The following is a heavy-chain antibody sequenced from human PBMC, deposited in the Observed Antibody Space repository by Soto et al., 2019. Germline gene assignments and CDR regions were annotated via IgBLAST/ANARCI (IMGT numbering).Heavy chain of an antibody. CDR3: ARETYYDFWSGYSRPYYMDV. CDR2: ISAYNGNT. J-gene: IGHJ6*03. CDR1: GYTFTSYG. D-gene: IGHD3-3*01. V-gene: IGHV1-18*01. Sequence: ASVKVSCKASGYTFTSYGISWVRQAPGQGLECMGWISAYNGNTNYAQKLQGRVTMTTDTSTSTAYMELRSLRSDDTAVYYCARETYYDFWSGYSRPYYMDVWGKGTTVTVSS.